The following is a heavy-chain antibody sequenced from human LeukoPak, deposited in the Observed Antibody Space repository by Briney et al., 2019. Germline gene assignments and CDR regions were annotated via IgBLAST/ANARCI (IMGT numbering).Heavy chain of an antibody. D-gene: IGHD3-10*01. V-gene: IGHV4-59*01. CDR2: IYYTGST. J-gene: IGHJ4*02. CDR3: ARGGYYGSGHDY. CDR1: GGSISSYY. Sequence: SETLSLTCTVSGGSISSYYWSWIRQPPGKGLDWIGYIYYTGSTYYNPSLKSRVTISVDTSKNQFSLKLNSVTAADTAVYYCARGGYYGSGHDYWGQGTLVTVSS.